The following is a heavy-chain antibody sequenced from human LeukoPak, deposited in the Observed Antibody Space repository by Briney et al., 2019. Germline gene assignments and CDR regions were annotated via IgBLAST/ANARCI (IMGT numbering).Heavy chain of an antibody. CDR3: VRGGPIAY. J-gene: IGHJ4*02. CDR2: INSDGSST. D-gene: IGHD3/OR15-3a*01. V-gene: IGHV3-74*03. Sequence: GGSLRLSCAASGFTFSSYWMHWIRQAPVKGLVWVSRINSDGSSTTYADSVKGRFTISRDNAKNTLYLQMNSLRAEDTAVYYCVRGGPIAYWGQGTLVTVSS. CDR1: GFTFSSYW.